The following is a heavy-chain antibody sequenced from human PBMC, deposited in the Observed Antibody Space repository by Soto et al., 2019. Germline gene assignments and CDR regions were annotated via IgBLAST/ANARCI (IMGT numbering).Heavy chain of an antibody. Sequence: QVQLQQWGAGLLKPSETLSLTCAVYGGSFSGYYWSWIRQPPGKGLEWIGEINHSGSTNYNPSLKSRVTISVDTSKNQFSLKLSSVTAADTAVYYCASGLGGSYLSDAFDIWGQGTMVTVSS. CDR1: GGSFSGYY. J-gene: IGHJ3*02. CDR3: ASGLGGSYLSDAFDI. V-gene: IGHV4-34*01. CDR2: INHSGST. D-gene: IGHD1-26*01.